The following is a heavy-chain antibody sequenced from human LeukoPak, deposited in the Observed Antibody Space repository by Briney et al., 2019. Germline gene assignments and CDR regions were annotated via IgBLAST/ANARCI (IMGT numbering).Heavy chain of an antibody. D-gene: IGHD3-3*01. Sequence: GRSLRLSCAASGFTFSSYGMHWVRQAPGKGLEWVAVIWYDGSNKYYADSVKGRFTISRDNSKNTLYMQMNSLRAEDTAVYYCAREGIGVEWELDYWGQGTLVTVSS. CDR1: GFTFSSYG. J-gene: IGHJ4*02. V-gene: IGHV3-33*01. CDR3: AREGIGVEWELDY. CDR2: IWYDGSNK.